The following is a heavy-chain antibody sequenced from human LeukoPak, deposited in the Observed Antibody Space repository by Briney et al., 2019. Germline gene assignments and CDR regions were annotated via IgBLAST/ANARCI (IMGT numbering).Heavy chain of an antibody. CDR3: ARVFEYSSSYVDV. J-gene: IGHJ6*04. CDR2: IYYSGST. D-gene: IGHD6-6*01. Sequence: SGTLSLTCAVSGGSISSSNWWSWIRQPPGKGLEWIGSIYYSGSTYYNPSLKSRVTISVDTSKNHFSLKLSSVTAADTAVYYCARVFEYSSSYVDVWGKGTTVTVSS. CDR1: GGSISSSNW. V-gene: IGHV4-4*02.